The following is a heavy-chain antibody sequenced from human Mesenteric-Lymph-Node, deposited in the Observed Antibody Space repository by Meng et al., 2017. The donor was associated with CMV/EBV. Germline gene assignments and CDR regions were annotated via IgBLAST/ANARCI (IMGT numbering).Heavy chain of an antibody. CDR3: TGDDFWTSYPRYGMDV. CDR2: ITTSSSYI. V-gene: IGHV3-21*04. Sequence: GESLKISCAASGFTFSSYSMNWVRQAPGKGLEWVSSITTSSSYIYYADSMKGRFTISRDNAKNSLYLQMNSLRAEDTALYYCTGDDFWTSYPRYGMDVWGQGTTVTVSS. J-gene: IGHJ6*02. D-gene: IGHD3/OR15-3a*01. CDR1: GFTFSSYS.